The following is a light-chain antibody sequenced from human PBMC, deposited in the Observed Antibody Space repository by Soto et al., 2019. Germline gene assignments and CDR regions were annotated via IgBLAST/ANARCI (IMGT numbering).Light chain of an antibody. J-gene: IGLJ2*01. CDR1: SSDVGGYRY. CDR3: SSYTSSSTLDVV. Sequence: QSVLTQPASVSGSPGQSITISCTATSSDVGGYRYVSWYQQYPDKAPKLMIYDVSSRPSGVSNRFSGSKSGNTASLTISGLQAEDEADYYCSSYTSSSTLDVVFGGGTKLTVL. V-gene: IGLV2-14*03. CDR2: DVS.